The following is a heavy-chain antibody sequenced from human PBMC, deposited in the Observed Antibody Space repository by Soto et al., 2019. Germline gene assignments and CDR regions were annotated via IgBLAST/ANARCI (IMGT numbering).Heavy chain of an antibody. CDR3: TTPTQGVVDYYYYGMDV. V-gene: IGHV3-15*01. J-gene: IGHJ6*02. CDR2: IKSKTDGGTT. Sequence: EVQLVESGGGLVKPGGSLRLSCAASGFTFSNAWMSWVRQAPGKGLEWVGRIKSKTDGGTTDYAAPVKGRFTISRDDSKNTLYLQMNSLKTEDTAVYYCTTPTQGVVDYYYYGMDVWGQGTTVTVSS. CDR1: GFTFSNAW. D-gene: IGHD2-21*01.